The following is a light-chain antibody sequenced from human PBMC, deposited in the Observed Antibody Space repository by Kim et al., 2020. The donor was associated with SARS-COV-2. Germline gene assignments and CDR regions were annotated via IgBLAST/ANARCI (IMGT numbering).Light chain of an antibody. J-gene: IGLJ2*01. CDR1: SSNIGSHY. Sequence: QSVLTQTPSASGTPGQTVTISCSGSSSNIGSHYIYWYQQLPGTAPKLLIWSNSQRPSGVPDRFSGSKSGTSASLAISGLRSEDEADYYCATWDDSLSAVVFGGGTQLTVL. V-gene: IGLV1-47*02. CDR2: SNS. CDR3: ATWDDSLSAVV.